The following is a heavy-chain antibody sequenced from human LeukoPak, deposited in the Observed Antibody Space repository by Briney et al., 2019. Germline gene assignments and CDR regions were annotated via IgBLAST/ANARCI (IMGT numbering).Heavy chain of an antibody. J-gene: IGHJ6*03. V-gene: IGHV4-38-2*01. Sequence: SETLSLTCAVYGYSISSGYYWGWIRQPPGKGLEWIGSIYHSGSTYYNPSLKSRVTISVDTSKNRFSLKLSSVTAADTAVYYCARSTTVVTPVYYYYYYMDVWGKGTTVTVSS. D-gene: IGHD4-23*01. CDR1: GYSISSGYY. CDR2: IYHSGST. CDR3: ARSTTVVTPVYYYYYYMDV.